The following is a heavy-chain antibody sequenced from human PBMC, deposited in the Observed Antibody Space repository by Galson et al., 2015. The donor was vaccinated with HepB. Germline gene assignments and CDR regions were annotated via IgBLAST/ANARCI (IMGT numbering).Heavy chain of an antibody. CDR2: IYHGGST. CDR3: ARFREGGGWLDY. V-gene: IGHV4-4*02. Sequence: ETLSLTCAVSGDSISRSDWWSWVRQSPGKGLECIGEIYHGGSTSYNPSLKSRVTISVDKSKNQFSLKLSSVTAADTAVYYCARFREGGGWLDYWGQGILVTVSS. J-gene: IGHJ4*02. D-gene: IGHD6-19*01. CDR1: GDSISRSDW.